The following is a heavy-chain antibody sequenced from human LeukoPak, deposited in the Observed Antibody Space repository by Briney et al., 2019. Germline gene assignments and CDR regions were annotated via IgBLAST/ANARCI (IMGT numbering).Heavy chain of an antibody. CDR3: AKVSSGWHGYFDL. CDR2: IYSGGST. V-gene: IGHV3-53*01. CDR1: GFTVSSNY. D-gene: IGHD6-19*01. J-gene: IGHJ2*01. Sequence: GGSLRLSCAASGFTVSSNYMSWVRQAPGKGLEWVSVIYSGGSTYYADSVKGRFTISRDNSKNTLYLQMNSLRAEDTAVYYCAKVSSGWHGYFDLWGRGTLVTVSS.